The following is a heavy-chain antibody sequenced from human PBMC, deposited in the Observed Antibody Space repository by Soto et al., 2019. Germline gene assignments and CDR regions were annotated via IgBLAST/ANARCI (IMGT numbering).Heavy chain of an antibody. Sequence: GGSLRLSCAASGFTFSSYAMHWVRQAPGKGLEWVAVISYDGSNKYYADSVKGRFTISRDNSKNTLYLQMNSLRAEDTAVYYCARDVWGYSSGWYPGYWGQGTLVTVSS. CDR2: ISYDGSNK. CDR1: GFTFSSYA. J-gene: IGHJ4*02. V-gene: IGHV3-30-3*01. CDR3: ARDVWGYSSGWYPGY. D-gene: IGHD6-19*01.